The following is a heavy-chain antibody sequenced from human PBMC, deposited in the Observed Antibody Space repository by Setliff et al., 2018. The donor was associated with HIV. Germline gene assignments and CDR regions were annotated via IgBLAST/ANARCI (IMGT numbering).Heavy chain of an antibody. Sequence: PGGSLRFSCAASGFTFSSYSMNWVRQAPGKGLEWVSFISGNSGAVTYADSVKGRFTISRDNARNSLYLQLNSLRAEDTAVYYCARDRGGSYTPLDFWGQGTLVTVSS. CDR1: GFTFSSYS. CDR3: ARDRGGSYTPLDF. D-gene: IGHD1-26*01. J-gene: IGHJ4*02. CDR2: ISGNSGAV. V-gene: IGHV3-48*01.